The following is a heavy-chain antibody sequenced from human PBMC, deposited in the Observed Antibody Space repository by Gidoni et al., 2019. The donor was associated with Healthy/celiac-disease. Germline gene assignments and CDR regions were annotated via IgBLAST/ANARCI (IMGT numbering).Heavy chain of an antibody. D-gene: IGHD6-19*01. V-gene: IGHV3-11*01. CDR2: ISSRGSTI. J-gene: IGHJ4*02. CDR1: GFTFSDYY. CDR3: ARSPLGKTGYSSGWYIY. Sequence: QVPLVESGGVLVKPGVSLRLSFSASGFTFSDYYMSWIRQAPGKGLEWVSYISSRGSTIYYADSVKGRFTISRDNAKNSLYLQMNSLRAEDTAVYYCARSPLGKTGYSSGWYIYWGQGTLVTVSX.